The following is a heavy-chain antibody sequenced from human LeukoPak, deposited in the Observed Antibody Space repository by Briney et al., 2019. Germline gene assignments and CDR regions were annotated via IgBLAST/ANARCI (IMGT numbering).Heavy chain of an antibody. CDR1: GFTFSSYS. CDR2: ISSSSSYI. V-gene: IGHV3-21*01. D-gene: IGHD6-19*01. CDR3: ARDATVAGTSFDY. Sequence: TGGSLRLSCAASGFTFSSYSMNWVRQAPGKGLEWFSSISSSSSYIYYADSVKGRFTISRDNAKNSLYLQMNSLRAEDTAVYYCARDATVAGTSFDYWGQGTLVTVSS. J-gene: IGHJ4*02.